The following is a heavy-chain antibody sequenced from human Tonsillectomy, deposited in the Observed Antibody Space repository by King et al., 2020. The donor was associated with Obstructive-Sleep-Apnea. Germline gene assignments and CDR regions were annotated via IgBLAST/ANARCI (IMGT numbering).Heavy chain of an antibody. CDR2: ISSSSGTI. V-gene: IGHV3-48*04. Sequence: VQLVESGGGLVQPGGSLRLSCAASGFTFSTYSMDCVRQAPGKGLEWVSYISSSSGTIYYADSVKGRFTISRDNARNSLYLQMNSLRAEDTAVYYCAGMTQTDAFDIWGQGTMVTVSS. J-gene: IGHJ3*02. CDR1: GFTFSTYS. CDR3: AGMTQTDAFDI.